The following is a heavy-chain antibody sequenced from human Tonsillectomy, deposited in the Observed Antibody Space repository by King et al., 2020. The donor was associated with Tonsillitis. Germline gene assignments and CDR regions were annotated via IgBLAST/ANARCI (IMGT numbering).Heavy chain of an antibody. J-gene: IGHJ6*02. CDR1: GGSIRSSTYY. V-gene: IGHV4-39*01. D-gene: IGHD2-21*02. Sequence: LQLQESGPGLVKPSETLSLTCTVSGGSIRSSTYYWGWIRQPPGKGLEWIGSGFYSGITYYNPSLRSRFTMSVDTSRSQFSLRLSSVTAADTAVYYCTRGLYPMTASDVWGQGTTVTVSS. CDR2: GFYSGIT. CDR3: TRGLYPMTASDV.